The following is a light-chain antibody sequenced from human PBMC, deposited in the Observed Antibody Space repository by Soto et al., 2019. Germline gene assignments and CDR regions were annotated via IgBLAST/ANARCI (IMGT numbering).Light chain of an antibody. J-gene: IGKJ1*01. CDR1: QSISTW. CDR2: KAS. CDR3: QQYNSYSQT. Sequence: TQLTQSPSTVSASVGDRVTITCRASQSISTWLAWYQQEPGKAPKLLIHKASSLQSGAPSRFSGSGSGTDFTLTISSMHPDDFATYYCQQYNSYSQTFGQGTKVDIK. V-gene: IGKV1-5*03.